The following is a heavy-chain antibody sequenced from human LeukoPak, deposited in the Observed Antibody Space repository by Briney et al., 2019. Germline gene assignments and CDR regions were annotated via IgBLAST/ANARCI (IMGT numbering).Heavy chain of an antibody. CDR3: ARDLGYDSSGYYPTNWFDP. J-gene: IGHJ5*02. V-gene: IGHV1-18*01. CDR2: ISTYNGNT. D-gene: IGHD3-22*01. CDR1: GGTFSSYA. Sequence: ASVKVSCKASGGTFSSYAISWVRQAPGQGLEWMGWISTYNGNTNYAQKLQGRVTMTTDTSTSTAYMELRSLGSDDTAVYYCARDLGYDSSGYYPTNWFDPWGQGTLVTVSS.